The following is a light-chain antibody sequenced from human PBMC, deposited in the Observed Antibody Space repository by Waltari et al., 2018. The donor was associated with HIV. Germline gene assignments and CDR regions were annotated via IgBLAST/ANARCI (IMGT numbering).Light chain of an antibody. J-gene: IGKJ4*01. Sequence: EIVMTQSPATLSVSPGERATLSCRASQSVSSNVAWYQQKPGQAPRLLIYGASTRATGIPARFSGSESGTEFTLTISSLQSEDFAVYYCQQYNNWPPLTFGGGTKVEIK. CDR3: QQYNNWPPLT. V-gene: IGKV3-15*01. CDR2: GAS. CDR1: QSVSSN.